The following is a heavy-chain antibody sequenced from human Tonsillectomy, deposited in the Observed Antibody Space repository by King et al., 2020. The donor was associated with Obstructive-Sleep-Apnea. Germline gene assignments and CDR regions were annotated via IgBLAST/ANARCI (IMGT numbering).Heavy chain of an antibody. Sequence: VQLVESGGGLVQPGRSLRLSCAASGFTFDDYAMHWVRQAPGKGLDWVSGINWNTDTMGYADSVKGRFTISRDNAKNSLFLQMNSLRPEDTALYYCAKDMSSGWYGPLDHWGQGILVTVSS. CDR1: GFTFDDYA. V-gene: IGHV3-9*01. CDR2: INWNTDTM. CDR3: AKDMSSGWYGPLDH. J-gene: IGHJ4*02. D-gene: IGHD6-19*01.